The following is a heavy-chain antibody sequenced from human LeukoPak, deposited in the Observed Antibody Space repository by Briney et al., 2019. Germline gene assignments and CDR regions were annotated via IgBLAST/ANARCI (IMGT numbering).Heavy chain of an antibody. D-gene: IGHD1-14*01. J-gene: IGHJ4*02. CDR1: GGSISSGSYY. CDR2: IYTSGST. V-gene: IGHV4-61*02. CDR3: ASSGFGIRTDDY. Sequence: SETLSLTCTVSGGSISSGSYYWSWIRQPAGKGLEWIGRIYTSGSTNYNPSLKSRVTISVDTSKNQFSLKLSSVTAAATAVYYCASSGFGIRTDDYWGQGTLVTVSS.